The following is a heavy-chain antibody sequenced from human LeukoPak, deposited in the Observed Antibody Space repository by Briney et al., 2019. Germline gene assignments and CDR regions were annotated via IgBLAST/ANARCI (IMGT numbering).Heavy chain of an antibody. CDR2: IYYSGST. CDR1: GGSISSYY. J-gene: IGHJ4*02. CDR3: ARGGGGWSSFDY. V-gene: IGHV4-59*01. D-gene: IGHD6-19*01. Sequence: PSETLSLTCTVSGGSISSYYWSWIRQPPGKGQEWIGYIYYSGSTNYNPSLKSRVTISVDTSKNQFSLKLSSVTAADTAVYYCARGGGGWSSFDYWGQGTLVTVSS.